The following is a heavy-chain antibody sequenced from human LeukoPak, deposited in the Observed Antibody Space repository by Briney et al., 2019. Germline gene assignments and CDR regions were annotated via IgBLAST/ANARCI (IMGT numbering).Heavy chain of an antibody. D-gene: IGHD3-3*01. J-gene: IGHJ6*02. Sequence: ASVKVSCKASGYTFTSYGISWVRQAPGQGLEWMGWISAYNGNTNYAQKFQGRVTMTRDTSTSTVYMELSSLRSEDTAVYYCARVFSGVVITNPYGMDVWGQGTTVTVSS. V-gene: IGHV1-18*01. CDR1: GYTFTSYG. CDR2: ISAYNGNT. CDR3: ARVFSGVVITNPYGMDV.